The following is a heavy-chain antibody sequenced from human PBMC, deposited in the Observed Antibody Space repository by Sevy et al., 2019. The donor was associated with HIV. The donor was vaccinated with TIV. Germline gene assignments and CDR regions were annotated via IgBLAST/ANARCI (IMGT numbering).Heavy chain of an antibody. V-gene: IGHV3-53*01. CDR2: IYSGGST. CDR3: ACADYDFWMGYDTGTFQAFDI. Sequence: GGSLRLSCAASGFTVSSNYMSWVRQAPGKGLEWVSVIYSGGSTYYADSVKGRFTISRDNSKNTLYLQMNSLRAKDTAMYYCACADYDFWMGYDTGTFQAFDIWGQGTMVTVSS. D-gene: IGHD3-3*01. CDR1: GFTVSSNY. J-gene: IGHJ3*02.